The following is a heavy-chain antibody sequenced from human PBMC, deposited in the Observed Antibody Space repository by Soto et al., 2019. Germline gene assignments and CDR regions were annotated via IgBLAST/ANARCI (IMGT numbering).Heavy chain of an antibody. CDR2: ISGSGGST. CDR1: GCTFSSLA. CDR3: AKGSRIDYYGSGSYIPLDY. Sequence: GSLRLSCAASGCTFSSLAMSWVRQAPGKGLEWVSAISGSGGSTYYADSVKGRFTISRDNSKNTLYLQMNSLRAEDTAVYYCAKGSRIDYYGSGSYIPLDYWGQGTLVTVSS. D-gene: IGHD3-10*01. V-gene: IGHV3-23*01. J-gene: IGHJ4*02.